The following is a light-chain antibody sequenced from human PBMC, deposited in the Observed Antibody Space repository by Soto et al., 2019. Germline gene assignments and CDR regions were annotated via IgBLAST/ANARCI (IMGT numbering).Light chain of an antibody. CDR3: QQYGSSPWT. J-gene: IGKJ1*01. CDR2: GAS. V-gene: IGKV3-20*01. Sequence: IVLTPSPGTLSFSPVERATLFCRASQSVTSNYFAWYQQKPGQAHRLLIYGASSRATGIPDRFSGSGSGTDFTLTISRLEPEELAVYECQQYGSSPWTFGQGTKVDIK. CDR1: QSVTSNY.